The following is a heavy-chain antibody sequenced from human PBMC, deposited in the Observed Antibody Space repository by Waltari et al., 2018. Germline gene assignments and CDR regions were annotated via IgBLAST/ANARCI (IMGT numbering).Heavy chain of an antibody. CDR2: IYYSGST. J-gene: IGHJ4*02. CDR1: GGSISSGDSY. D-gene: IGHD5-12*01. V-gene: IGHV4-30-4*08. CDR3: ARDHDGYNGPGFDY. Sequence: QVQLQESGPGLVKPSQTLSPTCTVSGGSISSGDSYWSWTRQPPGKGLEWIGYIYYSGSTYYNPSLKSRVTISVDTSKNQFSLKLSSVTAADTAVYYCARDHDGYNGPGFDYWGQGTLVTVSS.